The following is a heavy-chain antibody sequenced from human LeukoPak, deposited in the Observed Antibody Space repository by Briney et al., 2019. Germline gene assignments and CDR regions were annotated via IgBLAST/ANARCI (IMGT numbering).Heavy chain of an antibody. D-gene: IGHD3-9*01. CDR1: GFTFSSYA. Sequence: GGSLRLSCAASGFTFSSYAMSWVRQAPGKGLEWVSAISGSGGSTYYADSVKGRFTISRDNSKNTLYLQMNSLRAEDTAVYYCAKDRGLYYDILTGYSYFGYWGQGTLVTVSS. J-gene: IGHJ4*02. CDR3: AKDRGLYYDILTGYSYFGY. V-gene: IGHV3-23*01. CDR2: ISGSGGST.